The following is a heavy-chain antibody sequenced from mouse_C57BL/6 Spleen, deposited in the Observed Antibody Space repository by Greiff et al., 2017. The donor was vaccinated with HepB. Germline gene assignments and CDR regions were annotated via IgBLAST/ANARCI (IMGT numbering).Heavy chain of an antibody. Sequence: QVQLQQSGPGLVQPSQSLSITCTVSGFSLTSYGVHWVRQSPGKGLEWLGVIWSGGSTDYNAAFISRLSISKDNSKSQVFFKMNSLQADDTAIYYCARSERPKGFFDYWGQGTTLTVSS. CDR1: GFSLTSYG. D-gene: IGHD3-3*01. V-gene: IGHV2-2*01. CDR2: IWSGGST. CDR3: ARSERPKGFFDY. J-gene: IGHJ2*01.